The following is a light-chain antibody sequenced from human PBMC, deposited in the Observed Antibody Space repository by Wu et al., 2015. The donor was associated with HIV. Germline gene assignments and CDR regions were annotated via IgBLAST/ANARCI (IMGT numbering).Light chain of an antibody. CDR1: QDISNY. V-gene: IGKV1-33*01. CDR3: QQYDNLLL. CDR2: DAS. Sequence: QMTQSPSSLSASVGDRVTITCQASQDISNYLNWYQQKPGKAPKLLIYDASNLETGVPSRFSGSGSGTDFTFTISSLQPEDIATYYCQQYDNLLLFGGGTKVEIK. J-gene: IGKJ4*01.